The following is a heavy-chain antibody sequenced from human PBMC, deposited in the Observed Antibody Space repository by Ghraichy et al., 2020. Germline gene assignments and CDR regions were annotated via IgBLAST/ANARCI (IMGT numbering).Heavy chain of an antibody. CDR2: IKQDGSEK. V-gene: IGHV3-7*03. CDR1: GFTLSNYW. D-gene: IGHD4-23*01. Sequence: GGSLRLSCVASGFTLSNYWMTWVCQAPGKGLEWVANIKQDGSEKYFVDSVKGRFTISRDNAKNSLYLQMNSLSAEDTAVYYCARDKEVTGRYFNLWGRGTLVTVSS. CDR3: ARDKEVTGRYFNL. J-gene: IGHJ2*01.